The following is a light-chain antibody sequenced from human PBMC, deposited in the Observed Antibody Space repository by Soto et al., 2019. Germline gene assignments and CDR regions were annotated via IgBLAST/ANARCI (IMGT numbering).Light chain of an antibody. CDR3: SSFTSSNTYV. CDR2: DVN. Sequence: QSALTQPPSVSGSPGQSVAISCTGTSSDIGAYNRVSWYQQPPGTAPKLMIYDVNNRPSGVPDRCSGSKSGNTASLTISGLQADDEADYYCSSFTSSNTYVFGTGTKLTVL. CDR1: SSDIGAYNR. V-gene: IGLV2-18*02. J-gene: IGLJ1*01.